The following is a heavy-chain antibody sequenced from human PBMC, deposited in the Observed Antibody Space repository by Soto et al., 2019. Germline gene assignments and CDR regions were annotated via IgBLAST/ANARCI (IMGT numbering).Heavy chain of an antibody. Sequence: EVQLLESGGGLVQPGGSLRVSCAAYGFTFSSYAMSWVRQAPGKGLEWVSGIGGSGGNTYYADSVKGRFTISRDNSKNTLYLQMNTLRVEDTAVYYCARAPGAVKFWYIDLWGRGTLVTVSS. V-gene: IGHV3-23*01. CDR1: GFTFSSYA. CDR2: IGGSGGNT. CDR3: ARAPGAVKFWYIDL. J-gene: IGHJ2*01. D-gene: IGHD3-10*01.